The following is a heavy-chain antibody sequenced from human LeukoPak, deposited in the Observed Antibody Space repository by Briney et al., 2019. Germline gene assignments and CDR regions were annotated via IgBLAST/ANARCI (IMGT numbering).Heavy chain of an antibody. D-gene: IGHD2-2*02. CDR3: ARIVVVPAATPGRYFYYGMDV. J-gene: IGHJ6*04. CDR1: GDSVSSNSAA. V-gene: IGHV6-1*01. CDR2: TYYRSKLYN. Sequence: SQTLSLTCAISGDSVSSNSAAWNWIRQSPSRGLEWLGRTYYRSKLYNDYAVSVKIRITINPDTSKNQFSLQLNSVTPEDTAVYYCARIVVVPAATPGRYFYYGMDVWGKGATVTVSS.